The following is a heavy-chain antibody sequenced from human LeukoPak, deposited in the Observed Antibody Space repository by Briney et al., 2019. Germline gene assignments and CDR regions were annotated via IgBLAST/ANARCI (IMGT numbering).Heavy chain of an antibody. CDR1: GYTFTSYG. CDR3: ARDSGGYTYYYYGMDV. CDR2: ISAYNGNT. V-gene: IGHV1-18*01. D-gene: IGHD5-12*01. J-gene: IGHJ6*02. Sequence: ASVKVSCKASGYTFTSYGISWVRQAPGQGLEWMGWISAYNGNTNYAQKLQGRVTMTTDTSTSTAYMELRSLRSDDTAVYYCARDSGGYTYYYYGMDVWGQGTTVTVSS.